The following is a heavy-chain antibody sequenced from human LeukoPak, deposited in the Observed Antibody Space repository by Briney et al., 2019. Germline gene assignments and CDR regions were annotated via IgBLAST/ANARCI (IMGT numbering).Heavy chain of an antibody. V-gene: IGHV1-69*01. Sequence: QAPXXXXEXXGGIIPIFGTANYAQKFQGRVTITADESTSTAYMELSSLRSEDTAVYYCALYDSSGYYFDYWGQGTLVTVSS. CDR2: IIPIFGTA. D-gene: IGHD3-22*01. J-gene: IGHJ4*02. CDR3: ALYDSSGYYFDY.